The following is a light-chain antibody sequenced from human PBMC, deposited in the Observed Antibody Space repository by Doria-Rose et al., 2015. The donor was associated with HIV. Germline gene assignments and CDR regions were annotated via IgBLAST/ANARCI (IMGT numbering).Light chain of an antibody. CDR2: DGS. CDR1: QSFSSTY. J-gene: IGKJ1*01. V-gene: IGKV3-20*01. CDR3: HQYGTSWT. Sequence: TPSPGTPPFSPGDSATLSCRASQSFSSTYLAWYQQKPGQAPSLLIYDGSTRATGIPDRFSASGSVTDFTLTINRLEPEDFALYYCHQYGTSWTFGQGTKVEI.